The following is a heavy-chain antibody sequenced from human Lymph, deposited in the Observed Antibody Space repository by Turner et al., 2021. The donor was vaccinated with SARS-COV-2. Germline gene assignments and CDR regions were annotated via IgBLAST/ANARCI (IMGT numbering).Heavy chain of an antibody. CDR2: MNPNSGNT. Sequence: QVPLVQSWAEVKKPGASVTVSCKASGYTFTSYDINWVRQATGQGLEWMGWMNPNSGNTGYAQKFQGRGTMTRNTSISTAYMELSSLRSEDTAVYYCARAAQLTVWFDPWGQGTLVTVSS. J-gene: IGHJ5*02. CDR3: ARAAQLTVWFDP. CDR1: GYTFTSYD. V-gene: IGHV1-8*01. D-gene: IGHD3-9*01.